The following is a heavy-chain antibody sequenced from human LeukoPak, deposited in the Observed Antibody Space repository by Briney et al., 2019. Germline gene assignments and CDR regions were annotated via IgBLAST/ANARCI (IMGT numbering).Heavy chain of an antibody. CDR1: GGSFSGYYY. Sequence: QPSETLSLTCAVYGGSFSGYYYMHWVRQVPGKGPVWVSHISGDGSSILYADSVKGRFTISRDNAKNSLYVQMNSLRADDSAVYYCARSSSGVYIQWGQGTLVTVSS. J-gene: IGHJ4*02. CDR3: ARSSSGVYIQ. D-gene: IGHD2-15*01. V-gene: IGHV3-74*01. CDR2: ISGDGSSI.